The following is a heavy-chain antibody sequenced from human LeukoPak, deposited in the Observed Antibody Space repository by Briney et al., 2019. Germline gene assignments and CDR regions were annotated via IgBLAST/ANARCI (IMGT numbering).Heavy chain of an antibody. D-gene: IGHD3-22*01. V-gene: IGHV3-7*04. CDR1: GFTFSSYW. J-gene: IGHJ4*02. Sequence: GGALRVSCAASGFTFSSYWMSWVRQAPGKGLERGANIKQDGGEKYYVDSVRGGFTISRDNAKNSLYLQMNSLRAEDTAVYYCARDRVRFDYYDSSGYSLWGQGTLVTVSS. CDR3: ARDRVRFDYYDSSGYSL. CDR2: IKQDGGEK.